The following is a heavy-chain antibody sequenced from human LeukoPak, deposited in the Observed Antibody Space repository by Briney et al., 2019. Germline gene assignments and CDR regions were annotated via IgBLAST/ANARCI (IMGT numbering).Heavy chain of an antibody. J-gene: IGHJ4*02. V-gene: IGHV4-61*09. CDR2: IYTSGST. D-gene: IGHD6-13*01. Sequence: PSETLSLTCTVSGGSVNSASHYWNWIRQPAGKGLEWIGHIYTSGSTDYNPTLKSRVTISVDTSKNQFSLTLNSVTAADTAVYYCAKSFYSSRWSFDSWGQGTLVTVSS. CDR3: AKSFYSSRWSFDS. CDR1: GGSVNSASHY.